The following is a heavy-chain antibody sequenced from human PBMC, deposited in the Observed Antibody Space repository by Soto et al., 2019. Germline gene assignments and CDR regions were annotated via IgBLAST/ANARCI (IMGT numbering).Heavy chain of an antibody. CDR3: ASSAIVVVPAAMADAFDI. J-gene: IGHJ3*02. CDR1: GYSFTSYW. D-gene: IGHD2-2*01. Sequence: PGESLKISCKGSGYSFTSYWIGWVRQMPGKGLEWMGIIYPGDSDTRYSPSFQGQVTISADKSISTAYLQWSSLKASDTAMYYCASSAIVVVPAAMADAFDIWGQGTMVTVSS. CDR2: IYPGDSDT. V-gene: IGHV5-51*01.